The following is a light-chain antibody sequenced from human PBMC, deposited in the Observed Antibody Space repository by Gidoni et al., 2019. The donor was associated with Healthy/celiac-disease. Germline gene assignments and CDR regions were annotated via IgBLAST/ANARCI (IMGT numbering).Light chain of an antibody. Sequence: AIRLTQSPSSFSASTGDRVTITCRASQGISSYLAWYQQQPGKAPKLLIYAASTLQSGVPSRVSGSGSGTDFTLTISCLQSEDVATYYCQQDYSYPPAFGQGTKVEIK. V-gene: IGKV1-8*01. CDR3: QQDYSYPPA. CDR2: AAS. CDR1: QGISSY. J-gene: IGKJ1*01.